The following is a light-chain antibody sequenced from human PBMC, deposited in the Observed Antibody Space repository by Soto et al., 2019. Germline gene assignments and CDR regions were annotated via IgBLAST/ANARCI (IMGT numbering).Light chain of an antibody. CDR2: KAS. CDR3: QQYNSYPGT. Sequence: IRMTQSPSSLSSSTGDRVTLTCRASQGISSYFAWYQKKPGKAPKLLIYKASSLESGVPSRFSGSGSGTEFTLTISSLKPDDFETYYCQQYNSYPGTFGQGTKVDI. V-gene: IGKV1-5*03. CDR1: QGISSY. J-gene: IGKJ1*01.